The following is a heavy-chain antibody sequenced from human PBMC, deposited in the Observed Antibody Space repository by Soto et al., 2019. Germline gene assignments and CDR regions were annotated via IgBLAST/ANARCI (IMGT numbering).Heavy chain of an antibody. Sequence: QVQLQQWGAGLLKPSETLSLTCAVYGGSFSGYYWSWIRQPPGKGLEWIGEINHSGSTNYNPSLKRRVTISVDTSKNQFSLKLSSVTAADTAVYYCARGYVAWVRGIHYYYGMDVWGQGTTVTVSS. D-gene: IGHD3-10*01. CDR1: GGSFSGYY. CDR2: INHSGST. V-gene: IGHV4-34*01. CDR3: ARGYVAWVRGIHYYYGMDV. J-gene: IGHJ6*02.